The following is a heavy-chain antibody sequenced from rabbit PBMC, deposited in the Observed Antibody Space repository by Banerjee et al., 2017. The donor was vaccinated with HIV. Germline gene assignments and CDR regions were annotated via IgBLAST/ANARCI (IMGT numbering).Heavy chain of an antibody. CDR1: GIDSSSSPS. D-gene: IGHD1-1*01. V-gene: IGHV1S40*01. J-gene: IGHJ4*01. Sequence: QSLEESGGDLVKPGASLTLTCTASGIDSSSSPSICWVRQAPGKGLEWIGCIDSGSSGSTWYASWAKGRFTISKTSSTTVTLQMTSLTAADTATYFCARAGGGVSRVFNLWGQGTLVTVS. CDR2: IDSGSSGST. CDR3: ARAGGGVSRVFNL.